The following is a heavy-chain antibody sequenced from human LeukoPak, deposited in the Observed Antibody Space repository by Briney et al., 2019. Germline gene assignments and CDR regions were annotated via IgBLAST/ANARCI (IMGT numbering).Heavy chain of an antibody. CDR3: ASGVAMVKGGDAFDI. Sequence: ASVKVSCKASGYTFTSYGISCVRQAPGQGLEWMGWISAYNGNTNYAQKLQGRVTMTTDTSTSTAYMELRSLRSDDTAVYYCASGVAMVKGGDAFDIWGQGTMVTVSS. V-gene: IGHV1-18*01. D-gene: IGHD5-18*01. J-gene: IGHJ3*02. CDR2: ISAYNGNT. CDR1: GYTFTSYG.